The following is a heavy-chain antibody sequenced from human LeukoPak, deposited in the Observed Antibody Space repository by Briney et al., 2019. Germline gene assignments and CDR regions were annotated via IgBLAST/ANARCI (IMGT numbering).Heavy chain of an antibody. Sequence: ASVKVSCKASVYTFTGYYMHWVRQAPGQGLEWMGIINPSGGSTSYAQKFQGRVTMTRDTSTSTVYMELSSLRSEDTAVYYCARDSSSFLDYWGQGTLVTVSS. V-gene: IGHV1-46*01. CDR2: INPSGGST. J-gene: IGHJ4*02. CDR1: VYTFTGYY. CDR3: ARDSSSFLDY. D-gene: IGHD6-6*01.